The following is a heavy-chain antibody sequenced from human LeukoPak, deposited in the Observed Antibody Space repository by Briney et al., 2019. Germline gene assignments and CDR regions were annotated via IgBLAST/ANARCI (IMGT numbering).Heavy chain of an antibody. J-gene: IGHJ5*02. Sequence: GGSLRLSCAASGFTFSSYRMNWVRQAPGKGLEWVSFISSSMSTKYYADSVKGRFTISRDNAKNSLYLQMNSLRDEDTAVYYCARRLHNWFDPWGQGTLVTVPS. V-gene: IGHV3-48*02. CDR2: ISSSMSTK. D-gene: IGHD4-11*01. CDR1: GFTFSSYR. CDR3: ARRLHNWFDP.